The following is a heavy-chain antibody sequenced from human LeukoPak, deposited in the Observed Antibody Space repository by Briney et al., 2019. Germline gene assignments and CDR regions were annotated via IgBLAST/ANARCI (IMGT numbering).Heavy chain of an antibody. CDR2: ISSSSSYI. V-gene: IGHV3-21*01. CDR3: APGIAAH. CDR1: GFSFSTYS. D-gene: IGHD6-25*01. Sequence: GGSLRLSCAASGFSFSTYSMIWVRQAPGKGLEWISFISSSSSYIYYGVSVKGRFSISRDNAKNSLYLQMNSLRAEDTAVYYCAPGIAAHWGQGTLVTVSS. J-gene: IGHJ4*02.